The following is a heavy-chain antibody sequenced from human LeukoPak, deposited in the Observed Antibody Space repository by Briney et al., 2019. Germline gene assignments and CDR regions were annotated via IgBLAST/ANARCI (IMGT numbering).Heavy chain of an antibody. CDR1: GYTFTSYA. CDR3: ARAKYYDYVWGTYYFDY. V-gene: IGHV1-3*01. J-gene: IGHJ4*02. D-gene: IGHD3-16*01. Sequence: GASVKVSCKASGYTFTSYAMHWVRQAPGQRLKWMGWINAGNDNTKYSQKFQGSITITRDTSATTAYMKLSSLRSEDTAVYYCARAKYYDYVWGTYYFDYWGQGTLVTVSS. CDR2: INAGNDNT.